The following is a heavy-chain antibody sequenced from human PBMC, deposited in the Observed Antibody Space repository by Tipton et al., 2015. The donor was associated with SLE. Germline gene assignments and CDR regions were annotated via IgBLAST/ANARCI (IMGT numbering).Heavy chain of an antibody. CDR2: IYYSGST. D-gene: IGHD2-15*01. CDR1: GGSINNYY. J-gene: IGHJ3*02. Sequence: TLSLTCTVSGGSINNYYWSWIRQPPGKGLEWIGYIYYSGSTNYNPSLKSRITISVDTSKKQFSLKLSSVTAADTAVYYCARLSLCSGDSCYYAFDIWGQGTMVTFSS. V-gene: IGHV4-59*07. CDR3: ARLSLCSGDSCYYAFDI.